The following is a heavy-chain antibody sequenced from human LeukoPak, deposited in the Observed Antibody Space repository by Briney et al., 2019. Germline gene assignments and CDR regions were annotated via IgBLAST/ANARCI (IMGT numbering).Heavy chain of an antibody. D-gene: IGHD6-13*01. CDR3: ARNLATVDSSWFDP. V-gene: IGHV3-7*01. Sequence: GGSLRLSCAAFGFSFGDYWMSWVRQAPGKGLEWVAHIRRDGTDKRYVDSVKGRFTISRDNAKSSLFLQMISLRAEDTAVYFCARNLATVDSSWFDPWGQGTLVTVSS. CDR1: GFSFGDYW. CDR2: IRRDGTDK. J-gene: IGHJ5*02.